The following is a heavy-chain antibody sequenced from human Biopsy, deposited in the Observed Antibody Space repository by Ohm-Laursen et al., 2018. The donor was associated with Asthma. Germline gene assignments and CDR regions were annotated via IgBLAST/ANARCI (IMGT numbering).Heavy chain of an antibody. CDR1: GYTFIGYH. Sequence: ATVKISCKTSGYTFIGYHIHWVRQAPGQGLEWMGRINPNSGGTNYGQKFQGRVTMTSDTSISTAYMELSRLRSDDTALYYCARGQKSPGDRWFDPWGQGTLVTVSS. J-gene: IGHJ5*02. CDR2: INPNSGGT. D-gene: IGHD7-27*01. V-gene: IGHV1-2*06. CDR3: ARGQKSPGDRWFDP.